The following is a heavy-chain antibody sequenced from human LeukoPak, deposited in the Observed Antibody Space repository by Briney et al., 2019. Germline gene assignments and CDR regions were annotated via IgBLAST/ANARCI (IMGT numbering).Heavy chain of an antibody. CDR1: GYTFTIYG. V-gene: IGHV1-18*01. CDR2: ISAYNGNT. J-gene: IGHJ4*02. CDR3: ARDRFYLGIAVAGTPLGY. D-gene: IGHD6-19*01. Sequence: GASVTVSFTASGYTFTIYGISWVRQAPGQGLEWMGWISAYNGNTNYAQKLQGRVTMTTDTSTSTAYMELRSLRSDDTAVYYCARDRFYLGIAVAGTPLGYWGQGTLVTVSS.